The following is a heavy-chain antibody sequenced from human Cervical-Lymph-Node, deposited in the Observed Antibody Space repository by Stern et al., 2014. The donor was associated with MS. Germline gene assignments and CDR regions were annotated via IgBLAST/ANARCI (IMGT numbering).Heavy chain of an antibody. Sequence: QVQLQESGPGLVKPSETLSLTCSVSGGSVNSGRYYCSWIRQPPAKVLEWICHIYNSGATHYSPSLKSRVTMSVDTSKNQFSLKLSSVTAGDTAVYYCARGPYLPNWGQGTLVTVSS. CDR2: IYNSGAT. CDR3: ARGPYLPN. CDR1: GGSVNSGRYY. J-gene: IGHJ4*02. V-gene: IGHV4-61*01.